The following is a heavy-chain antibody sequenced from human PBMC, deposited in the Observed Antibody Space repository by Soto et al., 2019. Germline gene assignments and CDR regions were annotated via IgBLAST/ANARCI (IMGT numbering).Heavy chain of an antibody. CDR2: ISGSGGTT. D-gene: IGHD6-19*01. V-gene: IGHV3-23*01. Sequence: GGSLRLSCAASGFTFSSYAMSWVRQAPGKGLEWVSAISGSGGTTYYADSVRGRFTISRDNSKNTLYLHMNSLRPEDTAVYYCAKKGPDSIAVALGGFDYWGQGTLVTVSS. J-gene: IGHJ4*02. CDR1: GFTFSSYA. CDR3: AKKGPDSIAVALGGFDY.